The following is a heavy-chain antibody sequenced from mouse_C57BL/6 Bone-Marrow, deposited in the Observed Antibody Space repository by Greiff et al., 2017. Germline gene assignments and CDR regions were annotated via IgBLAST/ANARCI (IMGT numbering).Heavy chain of an antibody. V-gene: IGHV14-3*02. Sequence: VQLQQSGAELVKPGASVKMSCTSSGFNFKNTSLPWVGQRPEQGLEWIVYIDPANGSTRYDPKFQGKATIDVDTSSNTAYLHLSSLTSEDTAVYYCVRGEWAYDMDYWGQGTSVTVSS. J-gene: IGHJ4*01. D-gene: IGHD2-12*01. CDR1: GFNFKNTS. CDR3: VRGEWAYDMDY. CDR2: IDPANGST.